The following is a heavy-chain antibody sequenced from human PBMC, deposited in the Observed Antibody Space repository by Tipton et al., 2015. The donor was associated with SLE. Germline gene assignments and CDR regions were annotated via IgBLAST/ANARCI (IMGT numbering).Heavy chain of an antibody. V-gene: IGHV1-8*01. Sequence: QSGAEVKKPGASVKVSCKASGYTFTSYGISWMRQATGQGLEWMGWMNPNSGNTGYAQKFQGRVTMTRNTSISTAYMELSSLRSEDTAVYYCARGRRPVTGWFDPWGQGTLVTVSS. CDR1: GYTFTSYG. CDR3: ARGRRPVTGWFDP. CDR2: MNPNSGNT. J-gene: IGHJ5*02. D-gene: IGHD3-9*01.